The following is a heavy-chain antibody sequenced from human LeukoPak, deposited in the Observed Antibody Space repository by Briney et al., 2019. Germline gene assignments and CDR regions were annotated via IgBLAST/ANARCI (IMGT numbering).Heavy chain of an antibody. J-gene: IGHJ5*02. D-gene: IGHD3-10*01. CDR1: GLSLSTSGVG. CDR3: AHIIRGVMNR. Sequence: SGPTLVNPTQTLTLTCTFSGLSLSTSGVGVGWILQPPGEALEWLALIYWDDDKRYSPSLKNRLTITKDTSKNQVVLTMTNMDPVDTATYYCAHIIRGVMNRWGQGTLVTVSS. V-gene: IGHV2-5*02. CDR2: IYWDDDK.